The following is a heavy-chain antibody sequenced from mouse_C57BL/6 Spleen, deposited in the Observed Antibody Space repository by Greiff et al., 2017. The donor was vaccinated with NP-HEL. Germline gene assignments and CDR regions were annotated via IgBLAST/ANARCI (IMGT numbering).Heavy chain of an antibody. J-gene: IGHJ4*01. Sequence: QVQLQQSGAELVRPGASVTLSCKASGYTFTDYEMHWVKQTPVHGLEWIGAIAPETGGTAYNQKFKGKAILTADKSSSTAYMELRSLTSEDSAVYYCTISAMDYWGQGTSVTVSS. CDR3: TISAMDY. CDR2: IAPETGGT. V-gene: IGHV1-15*01. CDR1: GYTFTDYE.